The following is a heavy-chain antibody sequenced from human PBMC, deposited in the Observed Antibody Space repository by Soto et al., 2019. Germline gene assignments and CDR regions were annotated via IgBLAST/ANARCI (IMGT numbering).Heavy chain of an antibody. Sequence: GASVKVSCKASGYTFTSYGISWVRQAPGQGLEWMGWISAYNGNTNYAQKLQGRVTMTTDTSTSTAYMELRSLRSDDTAVYYCARDLRSGYDLDYFDYWGQGTLVTVSS. CDR2: ISAYNGNT. CDR3: ARDLRSGYDLDYFDY. J-gene: IGHJ4*02. CDR1: GYTFTSYG. D-gene: IGHD5-12*01. V-gene: IGHV1-18*01.